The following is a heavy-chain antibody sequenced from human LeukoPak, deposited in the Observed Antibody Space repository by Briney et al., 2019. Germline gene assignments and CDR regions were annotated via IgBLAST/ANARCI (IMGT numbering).Heavy chain of an antibody. CDR3: ARTPNLGWTVTVGGYFDL. Sequence: PSETLSLTCTVSGGSISSYYWSWIRQPPGKGLEWIGFIYYSGSTNYNPSLKSRVTMSVDTSKNQFSLRLSSVTAVDTAVYYCARTPNLGWTVTVGGYFDLWGRGTLVTVSS. CDR1: GGSISSYY. CDR2: IYYSGST. D-gene: IGHD4-17*01. V-gene: IGHV4-59*12. J-gene: IGHJ2*01.